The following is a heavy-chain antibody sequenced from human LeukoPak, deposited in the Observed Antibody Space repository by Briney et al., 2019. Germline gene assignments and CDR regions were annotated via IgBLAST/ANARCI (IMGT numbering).Heavy chain of an antibody. Sequence: PGGSLRLSCAASGFTDYMTWVRQAPGKGLEWVSVIYSGGSTYYAASVKGRFSVSRDNSKNTVYLQMNSLRAEDTAVYYCAGVSFSSGWYRDYWGQGTLVTVSP. CDR3: AGVSFSSGWYRDY. CDR2: IYSGGST. D-gene: IGHD6-19*01. CDR1: GFTDY. J-gene: IGHJ4*02. V-gene: IGHV3-53*01.